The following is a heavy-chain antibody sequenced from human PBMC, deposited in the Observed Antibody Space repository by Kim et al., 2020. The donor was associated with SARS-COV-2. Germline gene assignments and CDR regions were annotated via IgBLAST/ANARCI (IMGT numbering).Heavy chain of an antibody. CDR3: ARNIAVAGRRGFDY. CDR2: ISYDGSSK. D-gene: IGHD6-19*01. Sequence: GGSLRLSCSASGFTFSSHAIHWVRQAPGKGLEWMTVISYDGSSKYYADSVKGRFTISRYNSKNTLYLQMNSLRVEDTAVYYCARNIAVAGRRGFDYWGQGTLVTVSS. V-gene: IGHV3-30-3*01. J-gene: IGHJ4*02. CDR1: GFTFSSHA.